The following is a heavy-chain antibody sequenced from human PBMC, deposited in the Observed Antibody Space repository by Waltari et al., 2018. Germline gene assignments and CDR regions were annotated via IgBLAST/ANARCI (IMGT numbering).Heavy chain of an antibody. CDR3: ARGLGYSYGAAGGY. D-gene: IGHD5-18*01. V-gene: IGHV1-2*02. CDR1: GYTFTGYY. J-gene: IGHJ4*02. Sequence: QVQLVQSGAEVKKPGASVKVSCKASGYTFTGYYMHWVRQAPGQGLEWMGWINPNSGGTNDAQKFQGRVTMTRDTSISTAYMELSRLRSDDTAVYYCARGLGYSYGAAGGYWGQGTLVTVSS. CDR2: INPNSGGT.